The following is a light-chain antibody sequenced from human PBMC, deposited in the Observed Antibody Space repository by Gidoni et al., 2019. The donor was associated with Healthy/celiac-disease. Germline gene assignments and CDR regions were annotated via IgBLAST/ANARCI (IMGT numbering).Light chain of an antibody. V-gene: IGKV3-20*01. CDR3: QQYGSSPYT. CDR1: QSVSSSY. J-gene: IGKJ2*01. Sequence: DIVLTQSPGTLSLSPGARATLSCRASQSVSSSYLAWYQQKPGQAPRLLINGASSRATGIPDRFSGSGSGTDFTLTISRLEPEDFAVYYCQQYGSSPYTFGQGTKLEIK. CDR2: GAS.